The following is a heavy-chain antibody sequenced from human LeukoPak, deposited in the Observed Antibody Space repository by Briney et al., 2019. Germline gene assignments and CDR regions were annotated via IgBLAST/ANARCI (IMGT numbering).Heavy chain of an antibody. CDR3: AGVNTMIVVVYFDY. D-gene: IGHD3-22*01. CDR2: ISAYNGNT. J-gene: IGHJ4*02. Sequence: ASVKVSCKASGYTFTSYGISWVRQAPGQGLEWMRWISAYNGNTNYAQKLQGRVTMTTDTSTSTAYMELRSLRSDDTAVYYCAGVNTMIVVVYFDYWGQGTLVTVSS. V-gene: IGHV1-18*01. CDR1: GYTFTSYG.